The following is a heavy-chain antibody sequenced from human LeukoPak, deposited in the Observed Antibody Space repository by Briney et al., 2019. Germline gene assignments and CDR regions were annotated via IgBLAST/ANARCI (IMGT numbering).Heavy chain of an antibody. D-gene: IGHD6-19*01. CDR3: ARGQRWLVGNWFDP. Sequence: GGSLRLSCAASGFTFSSYEMNWVRQAPGKGLEWVSYISSSGSTIYYADSVKGRFTISRDNAKNSLYLQMNSLRAEDTAVYYCARGQRWLVGNWFDPWGQGTLVTVSS. J-gene: IGHJ5*02. V-gene: IGHV3-48*03. CDR1: GFTFSSYE. CDR2: ISSSGSTI.